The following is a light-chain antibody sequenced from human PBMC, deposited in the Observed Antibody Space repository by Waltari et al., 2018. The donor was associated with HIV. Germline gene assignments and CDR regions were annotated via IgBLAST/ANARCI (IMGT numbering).Light chain of an antibody. J-gene: IGLJ1*01. V-gene: IGLV2-8*01. CDR2: EVR. CDR1: SSDVGGDTY. Sequence: QSALTQPPSASGSPGQSVTISCTGTSSDVGGDTYVSCNQQHPVKAPKLILYEVRKRPSGVPYRSSGCKSGNTASLTVPGFAAEDEADYYCSPYSANNNFDVFGTGTKVTVL. CDR3: SPYSANNNFDV.